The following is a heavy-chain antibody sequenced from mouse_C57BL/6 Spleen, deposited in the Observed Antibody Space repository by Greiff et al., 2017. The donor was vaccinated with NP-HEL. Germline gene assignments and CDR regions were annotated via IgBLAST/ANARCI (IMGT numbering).Heavy chain of an antibody. V-gene: IGHV1-50*01. CDR1: GYTFTSYW. CDR2: IDPSDSYT. J-gene: IGHJ4*01. Sequence: VQLQQSGAELVKPGASVKLSCKASGYTFTSYWMQWVKQRPGQGLEWIGEIDPSDSYTNYNQKFKGKATLTVDTSSSTAYMQLSSLTSEDSAVYYCARWGTVVAPYYAMDYWGQGTSVTVSS. D-gene: IGHD1-1*01. CDR3: ARWGTVVAPYYAMDY.